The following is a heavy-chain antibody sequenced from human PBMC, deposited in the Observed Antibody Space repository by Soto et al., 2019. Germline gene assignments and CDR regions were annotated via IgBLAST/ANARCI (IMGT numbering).Heavy chain of an antibody. CDR3: ARVPLYGSGSYYNDY. D-gene: IGHD3-10*01. CDR2: IYYSGST. V-gene: IGHV4-31*03. J-gene: IGHJ4*02. CDR1: GGSISSGGYY. Sequence: ASETLSLTCTVSGGSISSGGYYWSWIRQHPGKGLEWIGYIYYSGSTYYNPSLKSRVTISVDTSKNQFSLKLSSVTAADTAVYYCARVPLYGSGSYYNDYWGQGTLVTVSS.